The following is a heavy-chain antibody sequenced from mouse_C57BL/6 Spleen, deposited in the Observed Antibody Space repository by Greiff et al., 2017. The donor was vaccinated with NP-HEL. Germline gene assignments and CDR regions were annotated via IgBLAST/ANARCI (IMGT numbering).Heavy chain of an antibody. CDR3: ARYGYEVDY. CDR2: IYPGSGNT. CDR1: GYSFTSYY. D-gene: IGHD2-2*01. J-gene: IGHJ2*01. V-gene: IGHV1-66*01. Sequence: QVQLKESGPELVKPGASVKISCKASGYSFTSYYIHWVKQRPGQGLEWIGWIYPGSGNTKYNEKFKGKATLTADTSSSTAYMQLSSLTSEDSAVYYCARYGYEVDYWGQGTTLTVSS.